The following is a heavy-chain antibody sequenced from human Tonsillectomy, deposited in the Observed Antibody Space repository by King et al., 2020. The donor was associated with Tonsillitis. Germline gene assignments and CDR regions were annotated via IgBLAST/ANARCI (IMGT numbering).Heavy chain of an antibody. V-gene: IGHV3-43*02. CDR1: GFSFVDYA. J-gene: IGHJ3*01. D-gene: IGHD5-12*01. CDR3: AKDRLPDRSGGYPIGYAFDV. Sequence: EVQLVESGGGVAHPGGSLRLSCAASGFSFVDYAMHWVRRAPGKGLEWVSLISGAGYNTFYSDSMMGRFTISRDHTKNSLYLEMNSLRTEDTAFFYCAKDRLPDRSGGYPIGYAFDVGAQGTSVTVSS. CDR2: ISGAGYNT.